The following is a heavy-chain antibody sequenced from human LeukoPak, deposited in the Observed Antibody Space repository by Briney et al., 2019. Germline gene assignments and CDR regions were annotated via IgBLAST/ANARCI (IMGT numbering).Heavy chain of an antibody. CDR2: INHSGST. V-gene: IGHV4-34*01. CDR1: GFTFSSYE. D-gene: IGHD3-10*01. J-gene: IGHJ5*02. CDR3: ARLARITMVRGAISP. Sequence: GSLRLSCAASGFTFSSYEMNWVRQPPGKGLEWIGEINHSGSTNYNPSLKSRVTISVDTSKNQFSLKLSSVTAADTAVYYCARLARITMVRGAISPWGQGTLVTVSS.